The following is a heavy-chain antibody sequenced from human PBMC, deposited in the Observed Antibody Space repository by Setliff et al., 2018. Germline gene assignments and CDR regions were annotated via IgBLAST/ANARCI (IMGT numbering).Heavy chain of an antibody. CDR1: GGSISSYY. D-gene: IGHD3-3*01. J-gene: IGHJ4*02. CDR2: IYYSGST. Sequence: SETLSLTCTVSGGSISSYYWGWIRQPPGKGLEWIGSIYYSGSTYYNPSLKSRVTISVDTSKNQFSLKLSSVTAADTAVYYCARGGKILEWLYAHDYWGQGTLVTVSS. CDR3: ARGGKILEWLYAHDY. V-gene: IGHV4-39*07.